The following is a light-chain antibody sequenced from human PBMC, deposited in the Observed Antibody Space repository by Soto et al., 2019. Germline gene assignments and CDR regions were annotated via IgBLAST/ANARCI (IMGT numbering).Light chain of an antibody. V-gene: IGKV3-20*01. CDR3: QQYGSSPIT. Sequence: EIVLTQSPGTLSLSPGERATLSCRASQSVSSSYLAWYQQNPGQAPRLLIYGASSRATGIPDRFSGSGSGADFTLTISRLEPEDVAVYYCQQYGSSPITFGQGTRLEIK. J-gene: IGKJ5*01. CDR1: QSVSSSY. CDR2: GAS.